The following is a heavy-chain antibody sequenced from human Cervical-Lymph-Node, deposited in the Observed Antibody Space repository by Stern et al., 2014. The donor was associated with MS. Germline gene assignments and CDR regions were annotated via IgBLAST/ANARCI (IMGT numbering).Heavy chain of an antibody. V-gene: IGHV3-15*01. Sequence: EVQLVQSGGGLVKPGGSLRLSCAASGFTFKNAWMSWVRQAPGKGLEWVGRIKDKIDGGTTDYAAPVKGRFTISRDDSKDTLYLELNSLKTDDTAVYYCTTVRYDRSAKPDFWGQGTLVTVSS. CDR1: GFTFKNAW. J-gene: IGHJ4*02. CDR2: IKDKIDGGTT. CDR3: TTVRYDRSAKPDF. D-gene: IGHD3-22*01.